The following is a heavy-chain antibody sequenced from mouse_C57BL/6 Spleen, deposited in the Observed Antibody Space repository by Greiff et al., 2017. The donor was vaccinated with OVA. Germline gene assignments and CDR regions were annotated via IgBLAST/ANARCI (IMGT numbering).Heavy chain of an antibody. CDR2: ISYDGSN. D-gene: IGHD1-1*01. V-gene: IGHV3-6*01. Sequence: VQLKESGPGLVKPSQSLSLTCSVTGYSITSGYYWNWIRQFPGNKLEWMGYISYDGSNNYNPSLKNRISITRDTSKNQFFLKLNSVTTEDTATYYCARGITTDAMDYWGQGTSVTVSS. CDR1: GYSITSGYY. J-gene: IGHJ4*01. CDR3: ARGITTDAMDY.